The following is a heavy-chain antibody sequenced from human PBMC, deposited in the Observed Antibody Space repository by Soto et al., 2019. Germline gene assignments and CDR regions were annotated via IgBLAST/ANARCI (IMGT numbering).Heavy chain of an antibody. Sequence: ASAKVSCRASGYTFTSYGISWVGQAPGQGVEWMGWISAYNGNTNYAQKLQGRVTMTTDTSTSTAYMELRSLRSDDTAVYYCARSELRRSPWYWGQGTLVTVP. CDR1: GYTFTSYG. V-gene: IGHV1-18*01. D-gene: IGHD1-7*01. CDR3: ARSELRRSPWY. CDR2: ISAYNGNT. J-gene: IGHJ4*02.